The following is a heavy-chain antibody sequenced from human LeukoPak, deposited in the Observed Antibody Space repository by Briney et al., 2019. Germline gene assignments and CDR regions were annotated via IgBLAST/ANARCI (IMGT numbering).Heavy chain of an antibody. J-gene: IGHJ5*02. Sequence: ASVKVSCRASGYTFINSDITWVRQAPGQGLEWMGRISTSNGDTNYAAKLQGRVTMTTDTSTSTVYMELGSLTFDDTAVYFCARDPYHRLGPPLDLWGQGTLVTVSS. CDR3: ARDPYHRLGPPLDL. V-gene: IGHV1-18*01. D-gene: IGHD1-14*01. CDR1: GYTFINSD. CDR2: ISTSNGDT.